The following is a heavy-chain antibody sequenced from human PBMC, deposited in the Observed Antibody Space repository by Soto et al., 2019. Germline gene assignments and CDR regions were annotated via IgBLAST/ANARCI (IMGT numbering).Heavy chain of an antibody. CDR2: IRNKANSHTT. V-gene: IGHV3-72*01. CDR1: GFSFSDHY. D-gene: IGHD2-15*01. Sequence: EVQLVESGGGLVQPGGSLRLSCAVSGFSFSDHYMDWVRQAPGKGLEWVGRIRNKANSHTTEYAASVKGRFTISRDASKNSLSLQMNSLKIEETAVYHCASATGWVVYFDYWGQGALVTVSS. CDR3: ASATGWVVYFDY. J-gene: IGHJ4*02.